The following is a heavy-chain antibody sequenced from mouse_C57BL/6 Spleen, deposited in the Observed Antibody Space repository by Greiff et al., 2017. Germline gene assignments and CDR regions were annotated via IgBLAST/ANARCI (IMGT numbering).Heavy chain of an antibody. Sequence: VKLQQPGAELVMPGASVKLSCKASGYTFTSYWMHWVKQRPGQGLEWIGEIDPSDSYTNYNQKFKGKSTLTVDKSSSTAYMQLSSLTSEDSAVYYCAKQGGSSYGNYFDYWGQGTTLTVSS. V-gene: IGHV1-69*01. D-gene: IGHD1-1*01. CDR3: AKQGGSSYGNYFDY. CDR2: IDPSDSYT. J-gene: IGHJ2*01. CDR1: GYTFTSYW.